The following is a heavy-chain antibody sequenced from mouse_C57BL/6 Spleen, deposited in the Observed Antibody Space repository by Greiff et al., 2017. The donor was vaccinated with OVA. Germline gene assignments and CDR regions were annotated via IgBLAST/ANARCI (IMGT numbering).Heavy chain of an antibody. V-gene: IGHV1-26*01. CDR1: GYTFTDYY. D-gene: IGHD1-1*01. CDR2: INPNNGGT. CDR3: ARFRYYYGSRGFDY. J-gene: IGHJ2*01. Sequence: VQLQQSGPELVKPGASVKISCKASGYTFTDYYMNWVKQSHGKSLEWIGDINPNNGGTSYNQKFKGKATLTVDKSSSTASMERRSLTSEDSAVYYCARFRYYYGSRGFDYWGQGTTLTVSS.